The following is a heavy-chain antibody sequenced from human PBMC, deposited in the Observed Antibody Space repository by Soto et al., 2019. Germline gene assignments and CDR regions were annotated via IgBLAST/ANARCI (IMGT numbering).Heavy chain of an antibody. CDR3: VRDSGFSGFLEWSLEV. CDR2: INPNSGDT. CDR1: GYTFLCSY. Sequence: GVSVKVSCKASGYTFLCSYIHWLRQAPGQGLEWMGWINPNSGDTNYAQKFQGRVTMTRATSITTAYMELSRLRSDDTAVYYCVRDSGFSGFLEWSLEVWGQGTTVNVS. D-gene: IGHD3-3*01. J-gene: IGHJ6*02. V-gene: IGHV1-2*02.